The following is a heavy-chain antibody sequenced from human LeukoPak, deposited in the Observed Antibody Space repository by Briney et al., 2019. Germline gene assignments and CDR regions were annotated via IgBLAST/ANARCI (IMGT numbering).Heavy chain of an antibody. CDR2: IKEDGSAT. V-gene: IGHV3-7*03. CDR1: GFMFSGFW. D-gene: IGHD6-19*01. J-gene: IGHJ4*02. Sequence: GGSLRLSCAVSGFMFSGFWMTWVRQAPGKGLEWVAHIKEDGSATKSIDAVKGRFTISRDNAKNSLYLQMNSLRAEDTAVYYCVRDIGWFRFDYWGQGTLVTVSS. CDR3: VRDIGWFRFDY.